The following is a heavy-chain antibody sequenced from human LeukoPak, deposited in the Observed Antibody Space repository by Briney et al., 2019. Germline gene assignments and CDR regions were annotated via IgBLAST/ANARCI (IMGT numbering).Heavy chain of an antibody. V-gene: IGHV3-21*01. CDR1: GFTFSSYS. CDR2: ISSSSSYI. CDR3: ARARSSWEPFDY. J-gene: IGHJ4*02. Sequence: GGSLRLSCAASGFTFSSYSMNWVRRAPGKGLEWVSSISSSSSYIYYADSVKGRFTISRDNAKNSLYLQMNSLRAEDTAVYYCARARSSWEPFDYWGQGTLVTVSS. D-gene: IGHD6-13*01.